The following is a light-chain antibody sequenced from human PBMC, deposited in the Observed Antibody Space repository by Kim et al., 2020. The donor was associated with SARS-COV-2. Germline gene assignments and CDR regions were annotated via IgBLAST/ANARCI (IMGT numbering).Light chain of an antibody. CDR1: QSLVHSDGNTY. V-gene: IGKV2-30*02. CDR2: NIS. CDR3: MQGTHWPRT. J-gene: IGKJ1*01. Sequence: DVVMAQSPLSLPVTLGQPASISCRSSQSLVHSDGNTYLNWFQQRPGQSPRRLIYNISNRDSGVPDRFSGSGSGTDFTLKISRVEAEDVGVYYCMQGTHWPRTFGQGTKVDIK.